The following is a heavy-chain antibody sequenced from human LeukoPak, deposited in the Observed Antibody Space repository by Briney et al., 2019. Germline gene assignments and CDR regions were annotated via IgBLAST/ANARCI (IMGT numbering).Heavy chain of an antibody. CDR1: GYTFTSYG. V-gene: IGHV1-69*13. D-gene: IGHD3-22*01. CDR3: ARAWGYYDSSGYYLYDAFDI. J-gene: IGHJ3*02. CDR2: IIPIFGTA. Sequence: SVKVSCKASGYTFTSYGISWVRQAPGQGLEWMGGIIPIFGTANYAQKFQGRVTITADESTSTAYMELSSLRSEDTAVYYCARAWGYYDSSGYYLYDAFDIWGQGTMVTVSS.